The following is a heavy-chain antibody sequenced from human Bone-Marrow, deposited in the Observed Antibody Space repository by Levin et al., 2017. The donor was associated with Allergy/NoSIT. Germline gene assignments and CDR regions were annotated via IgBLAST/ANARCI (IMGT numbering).Heavy chain of an antibody. CDR3: AAGGDCDY. Sequence: GESLKISCAASGFSFSSHSMNWVRQAPGKGLEWVSYITGGGETIYYADSVKGRFTISRDNAKNSLYLQMNSLRDEDTAVYYCAAGGDCDYWGQGTLVTVSS. J-gene: IGHJ4*02. D-gene: IGHD2-8*02. CDR1: GFSFSSHS. V-gene: IGHV3-48*02. CDR2: ITGGGETI.